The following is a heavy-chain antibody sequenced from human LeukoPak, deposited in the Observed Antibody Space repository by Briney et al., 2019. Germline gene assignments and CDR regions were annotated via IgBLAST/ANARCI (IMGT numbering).Heavy chain of an antibody. CDR3: ASDPFEH. J-gene: IGHJ5*02. V-gene: IGHV3-7*01. CDR1: GFTVSNRW. CDR2: MTRGGSEK. Sequence: GGSLRLSSEASGFTVSNRWMTWVRQAPGKGLEWVATMTRGGSEKFYVDSVKGRFTISGDNAKNSLYLQMKSLRAEDTAVYYCASDPFEHWGQGTLVTVSS.